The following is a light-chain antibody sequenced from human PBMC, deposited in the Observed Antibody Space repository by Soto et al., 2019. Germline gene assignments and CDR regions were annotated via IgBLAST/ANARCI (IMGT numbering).Light chain of an antibody. J-gene: IGKJ3*01. CDR2: GAS. CDR3: QQYGSTPFT. Sequence: EIVLTQSPGTLSLSPGERATLSCRASQSVSTNYLAWYQQKAGQAPRLLIYGASSRATGIPDRFSGSGSGTDFTLTISRLEPEDVAVYYCQQYGSTPFTFGPGTKMDIK. V-gene: IGKV3-20*01. CDR1: QSVSTNY.